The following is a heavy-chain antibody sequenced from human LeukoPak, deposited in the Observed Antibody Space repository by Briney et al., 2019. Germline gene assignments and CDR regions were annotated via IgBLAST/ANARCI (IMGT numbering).Heavy chain of an antibody. J-gene: IGHJ4*02. CDR3: ARGGLIVAGTLDY. V-gene: IGHV3-21*01. Sequence: PGGSLRLSCAASGFTFSSYSMNWVRQAPGKGLEWVSSISSSSSYIYYADSVKGRFTISREKAKNSLYLQMNSLRAEDTAVYYCARGGLIVAGTLDYWGQGTVVTVS. D-gene: IGHD6-19*01. CDR2: ISSSSSYI. CDR1: GFTFSSYS.